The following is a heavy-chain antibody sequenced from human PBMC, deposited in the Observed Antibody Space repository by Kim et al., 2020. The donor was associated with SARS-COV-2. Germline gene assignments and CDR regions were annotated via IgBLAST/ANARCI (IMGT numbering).Heavy chain of an antibody. Sequence: GGSLRLSCAASGFTVSSNQINWVRQAPGKGLEWVSVTYSGGSTNYADSMKGRFTISRDNSKNTLYLQMNSLRAEDTAVYHCARDGIYGSGIFGRAFDIWG. CDR3: ARDGIYGSGIFGRAFDI. V-gene: IGHV3-66*01. CDR2: TYSGGST. J-gene: IGHJ3*02. D-gene: IGHD3-10*01. CDR1: GFTVSSNQ.